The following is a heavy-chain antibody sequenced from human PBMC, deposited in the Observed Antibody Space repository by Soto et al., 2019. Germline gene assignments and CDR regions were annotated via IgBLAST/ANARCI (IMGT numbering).Heavy chain of an antibody. Sequence: PGGSLRLSCAASGFSFSTYGMHWVRQAPGKGLEWVAFISNDGSNKYYADSVKGRFTISRDNSKNTLYLQMNSLRSEDTAVYYCARMEARVLGYCSSTSCPAGRPYGMDVWGQGTTVTVSS. CDR3: ARMEARVLGYCSSTSCPAGRPYGMDV. CDR1: GFSFSTYG. V-gene: IGHV3-30*03. D-gene: IGHD2-2*01. J-gene: IGHJ6*02. CDR2: ISNDGSNK.